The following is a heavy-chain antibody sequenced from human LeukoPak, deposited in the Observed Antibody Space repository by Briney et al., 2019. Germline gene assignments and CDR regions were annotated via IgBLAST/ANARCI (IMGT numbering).Heavy chain of an antibody. Sequence: GGSLRLSCAASGFTFDDYGMSWVRQAPGKGLEWVSGINWNGGSTGYADSVKGRFTISRDSAKNSLYLQMNSLRAEDTALYYCARDLYCTNGVCFPTDYWGQGTLVTVSS. V-gene: IGHV3-20*04. CDR2: INWNGGST. CDR1: GFTFDDYG. CDR3: ARDLYCTNGVCFPTDY. J-gene: IGHJ4*02. D-gene: IGHD2-8*01.